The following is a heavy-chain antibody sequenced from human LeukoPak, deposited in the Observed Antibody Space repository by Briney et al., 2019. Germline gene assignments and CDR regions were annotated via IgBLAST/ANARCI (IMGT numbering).Heavy chain of an antibody. Sequence: GGSLRLSCGVSGFTFSDYWMHWVRQAPGKGLVWVSRINSDGTNTNYAGSVKGRFTISRDNAKNTLYLQMNSLRVEDTAVYYCASGYARSASHQSDFWGQGTVVTVSS. CDR1: GFTFSDYW. V-gene: IGHV3-74*01. CDR2: INSDGTNT. J-gene: IGHJ4*02. D-gene: IGHD5-12*01. CDR3: ASGYARSASHQSDF.